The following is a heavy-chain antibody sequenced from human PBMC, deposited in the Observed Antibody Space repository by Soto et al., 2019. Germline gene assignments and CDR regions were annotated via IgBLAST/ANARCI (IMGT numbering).Heavy chain of an antibody. CDR2: ITSNGDST. CDR3: AKDSPSYTTSPSYFDS. CDR1: GFDFNKYA. D-gene: IGHD2-2*02. Sequence: LRLSCAAFGFDFNKYAMTWVRQAPGKGLQWVSSITSNGDSTYYADSVKGRFTTSRDNSKNTLYLQMNSLRADDTAVFYCAKDSPSYTTSPSYFDSWGQGTLVTVSS. V-gene: IGHV3-23*01. J-gene: IGHJ4*02.